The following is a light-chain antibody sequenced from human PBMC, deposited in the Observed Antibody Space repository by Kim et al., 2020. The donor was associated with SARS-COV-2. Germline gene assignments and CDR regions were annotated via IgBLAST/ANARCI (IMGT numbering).Light chain of an antibody. CDR1: KLENNN. J-gene: IGLJ2*01. Sequence: PEKTACSTGTGNKLENNNTGWYQQKQGQSPGVSIYEDNKRPSGIPERFSGSNSGNTATLTISGTQAMDEADYYCQAWDSNTYVVFGGGTQLTVL. CDR3: QAWDSNTYVV. CDR2: EDN. V-gene: IGLV3-1*01.